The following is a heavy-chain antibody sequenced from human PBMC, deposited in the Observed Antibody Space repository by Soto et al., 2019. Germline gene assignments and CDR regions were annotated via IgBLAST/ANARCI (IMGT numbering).Heavy chain of an antibody. D-gene: IGHD3-10*01. CDR3: ARMLAVNYYYYYMDV. J-gene: IGHJ6*03. Sequence: QVTLKESGPVLVRPTETLTLTCTVSGFSLNNARVGVSWIRQPPGKALEWLAHILSNDGKSYSTSLNTRLSISKDTSKSQVVLTMTNMDPVDTATYYCARMLAVNYYYYYMDVWGKGTTVTVSS. CDR2: ILSNDGK. CDR1: GFSLNNARVG. V-gene: IGHV2-26*01.